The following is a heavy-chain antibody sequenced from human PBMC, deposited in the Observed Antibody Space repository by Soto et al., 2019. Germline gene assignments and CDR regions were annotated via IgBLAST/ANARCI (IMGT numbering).Heavy chain of an antibody. V-gene: IGHV3-21*01. J-gene: IGHJ4*02. D-gene: IGHD1-1*01. CDR3: ARGDDWNGNYFAY. CDR2: ISSSSSYM. CDR1: GITFSGYS. Sequence: EVQLVESGGGLVKPGGSLRLSCGASGITFSGYSMNWVRQAPGRGLEWVSSISSSSSYMYYADSVKGRFTISRDNAKNSLYLQMNSLRAEDTAVYYCARGDDWNGNYFAYWGQGTLVTVSS.